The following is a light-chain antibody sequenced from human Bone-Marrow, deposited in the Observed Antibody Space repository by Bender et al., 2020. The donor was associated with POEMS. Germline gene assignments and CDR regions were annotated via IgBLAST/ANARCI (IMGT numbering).Light chain of an antibody. CDR2: DVS. V-gene: IGLV2-14*03. CDR3: SSYTSSVTLV. J-gene: IGLJ2*01. Sequence: QSALTQPPSASGSPGQSVTISCTGTSSDVGNYNYVSWYQHHPGEAPKLLIYDVSSRPSGISNRFSGSKSGNTASLTISGLQTDDEADYYCSSYTSSVTLVFGGGTKLTVL. CDR1: SSDVGNYNY.